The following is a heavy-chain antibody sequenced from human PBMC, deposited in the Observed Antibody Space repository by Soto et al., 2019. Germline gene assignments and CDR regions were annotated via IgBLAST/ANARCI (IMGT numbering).Heavy chain of an antibody. Sequence: EASVKVSCKASGGTFSSYAISWVRQAPGQGLEWMGGINAGNGNTKYSQKFQGRVTITRDTSASTAYMELSSLRSEDTAVYYCARVITMVRGVITAPDYWGQGTLVTVSS. CDR2: INAGNGNT. CDR3: ARVITMVRGVITAPDY. D-gene: IGHD3-10*01. V-gene: IGHV1-3*01. J-gene: IGHJ4*02. CDR1: GGTFSSYA.